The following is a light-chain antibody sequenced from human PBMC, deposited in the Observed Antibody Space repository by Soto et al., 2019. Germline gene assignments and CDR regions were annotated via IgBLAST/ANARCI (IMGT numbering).Light chain of an antibody. CDR2: DAS. J-gene: IGKJ5*01. CDR3: QQRSNWPRT. Sequence: ELGWNHSPPPLSVSPVEIAPLSCRASQSVSSYLAWYQQKPDQAPRLLIYDASTRTTGIPARFSGSGSGTDFTLTISSLAPEDFAAYCCQQRSNWPRTVGQGTRLEIK. V-gene: IGKV3-11*01. CDR1: QSVSSY.